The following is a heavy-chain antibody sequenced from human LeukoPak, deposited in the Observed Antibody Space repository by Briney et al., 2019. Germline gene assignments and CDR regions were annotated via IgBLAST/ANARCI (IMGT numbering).Heavy chain of an antibody. CDR2: IWYDGSNK. CDR1: GFSFSSYG. D-gene: IGHD6-19*01. Sequence: GGSLRLSCVGSGFSFSSYGMHWVRQAPGQGLEWVALIWYDGSNKNYVDSAKGRFTISRDNSKNTLYLQMNSLRAEDTAMYYCARDIYSSGWYYFDYWGQGALVTVSS. CDR3: ARDIYSSGWYYFDY. V-gene: IGHV3-33*01. J-gene: IGHJ4*02.